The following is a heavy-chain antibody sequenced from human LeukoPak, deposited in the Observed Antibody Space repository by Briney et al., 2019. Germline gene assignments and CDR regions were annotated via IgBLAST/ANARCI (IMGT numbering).Heavy chain of an antibody. CDR1: GFTFSIYA. D-gene: IGHD3-22*01. CDR3: AKDRPNYYGSNGHYYRRDGDY. J-gene: IGHJ4*02. V-gene: IGHV3-23*01. Sequence: GGSLRLSCAASGFTFSIYAMSWVRQAPGKGLQWVSSITSSGDGTYYADSVKGRFTISRDNSESMLYLQMNSLRVEDTAVYFCAKDRPNYYGSNGHYYRRDGDYWGQGTLVTVSS. CDR2: ITSSGDGT.